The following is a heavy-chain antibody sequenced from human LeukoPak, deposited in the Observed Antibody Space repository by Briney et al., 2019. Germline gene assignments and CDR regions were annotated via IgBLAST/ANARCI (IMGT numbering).Heavy chain of an antibody. Sequence: ASVTVSCKASGYTFTGYYMHWVRQAPGHGLEWMGWINPNSGGTNYAQKFQGRVTMTRDTSISTAYMELSRLRSDDAAVYYCASWPPQHQLLYGYYYYGMDVWGQGTTVTVSS. CDR2: INPNSGGT. D-gene: IGHD2-2*02. CDR1: GYTFTGYY. V-gene: IGHV1-2*02. CDR3: ASWPPQHQLLYGYYYYGMDV. J-gene: IGHJ6*02.